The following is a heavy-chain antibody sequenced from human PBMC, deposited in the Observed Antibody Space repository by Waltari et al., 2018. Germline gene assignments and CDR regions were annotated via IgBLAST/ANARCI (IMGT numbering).Heavy chain of an antibody. CDR1: GFTFRDYA. Sequence: QLLESGGGVVLPGRSLSLSCAASGFTFRDYAMHWVRQAPGKVLEWVAIISYDGTQTFYADPVKGRFTITRDNYKNTVYLQMESLRGDDTASYYCARGYATDPLDYWGQGTLVTVSS. CDR2: ISYDGTQT. V-gene: IGHV3-30*04. J-gene: IGHJ4*02. D-gene: IGHD4-4*01. CDR3: ARGYATDPLDY.